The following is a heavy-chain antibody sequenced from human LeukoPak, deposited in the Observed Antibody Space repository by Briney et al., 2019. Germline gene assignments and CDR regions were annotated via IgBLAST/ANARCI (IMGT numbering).Heavy chain of an antibody. J-gene: IGHJ4*02. CDR3: ARMKGGPNYYDSSGPVSLVY. Sequence: GASVKVSCKASGYTFTSYGISWVRQAPGQGLEWMGWISAYNGNTNYAQKLQGRVTMTTDTSTSTAYMELRSLRSDDTAVYYCARMKGGPNYYDSSGPVSLVYWGQGTLVTVSS. V-gene: IGHV1-18*01. CDR2: ISAYNGNT. CDR1: GYTFTSYG. D-gene: IGHD3-22*01.